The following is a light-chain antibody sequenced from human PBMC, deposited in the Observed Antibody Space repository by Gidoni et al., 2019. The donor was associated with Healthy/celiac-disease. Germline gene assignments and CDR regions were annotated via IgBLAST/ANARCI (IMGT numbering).Light chain of an antibody. J-gene: IGKJ1*01. CDR2: KAS. V-gene: IGKV1-5*03. CDR1: QSISSW. CDR3: QKDNSYWT. Sequence: DIQMTQSPSTLSASVGDRVTITCRASQSISSWLAWYQQKPGKAPKLLIYKASSLESGVPSRVSGRGSGKEFNLNISRPQPEDFANYYCQKDNSYWTFGQXTKVEIK.